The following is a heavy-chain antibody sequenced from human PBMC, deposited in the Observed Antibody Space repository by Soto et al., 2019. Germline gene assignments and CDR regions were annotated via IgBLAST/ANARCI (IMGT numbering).Heavy chain of an antibody. CDR1: GGSISTSSSTYY. CDR3: ARVYCSGGSCRFDP. Sequence: LSLTCSVSGGSISTSSSTYYWGWMRKPPGKGLEWIASFFYSGKSFYNPSLKSRVTMSVDTSKNQFSLNLSSVTAADTAVYYCARVYCSGGSCRFDPWGQGTLVTVSS. CDR2: FFYSGKS. D-gene: IGHD2-15*01. J-gene: IGHJ5*02. V-gene: IGHV4-39*01.